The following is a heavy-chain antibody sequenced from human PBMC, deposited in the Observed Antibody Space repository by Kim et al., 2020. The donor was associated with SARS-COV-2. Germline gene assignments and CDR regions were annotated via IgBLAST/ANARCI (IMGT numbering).Heavy chain of an antibody. CDR1: GFTFGDAG. CDR3: TTVDRGVGEFLGYGM. J-gene: IGHJ6*01. D-gene: IGHD3-16*01. CDR2: IRRKTDSVAT. Sequence: GGSLRLSCAASGFTFGDAGMSWVRQAPGKGLEWVGRIRRKTDSVATEYAVHVKGRFTISRDKSKNKLYLQSKSLKNEYTYVYDCTTVDRGVGEFLGYGM. V-gene: IGHV3-15*01.